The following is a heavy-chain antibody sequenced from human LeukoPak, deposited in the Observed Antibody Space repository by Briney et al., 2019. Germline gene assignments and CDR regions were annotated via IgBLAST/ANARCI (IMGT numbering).Heavy chain of an antibody. D-gene: IGHD4-17*01. J-gene: IGHJ4*02. CDR1: GGSISSGSYY. V-gene: IGHV4-39*07. CDR2: IYYSGSA. Sequence: PSETLSLTCTVSGGSISSGSYYWGWIRQPPGKGLEWIGNIYYSGSAYYNPSLNSRVTISVDTSKNQFSLKLSSVTAADTAVYYCARVHLGDYYFDYWGQGTLVSVSS. CDR3: ARVHLGDYYFDY.